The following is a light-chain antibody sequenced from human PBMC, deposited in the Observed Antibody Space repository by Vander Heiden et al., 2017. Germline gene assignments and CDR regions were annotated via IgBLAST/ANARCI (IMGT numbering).Light chain of an antibody. CDR1: SSDVGSYNL. V-gene: IGLV2-23*02. CDR3: CSSAGSSTVV. CDR2: EVS. J-gene: IGLJ3*02. Sequence: QSALTQPASVSGSPGQSITISCTGTSSDVGSYNLVSWYQQHPGKAPKLMMYEVSKRPSGVSNRFSGSKSGNTASLTISGLQAEDEADYYCCSSAGSSTVVFGGGTKLTVL.